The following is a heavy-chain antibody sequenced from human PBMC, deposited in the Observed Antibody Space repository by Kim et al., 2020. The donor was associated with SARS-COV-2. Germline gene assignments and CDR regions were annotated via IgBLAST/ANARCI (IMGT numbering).Heavy chain of an antibody. V-gene: IGHV1-2*02. J-gene: IGHJ4*02. Sequence: YAQKFQGRVTMTRDTSISTAYMELSRLGSEDTAVYYCARGGYYDSSGYDDWGQGTLVTVSS. D-gene: IGHD3-22*01. CDR3: ARGGYYDSSGYDD.